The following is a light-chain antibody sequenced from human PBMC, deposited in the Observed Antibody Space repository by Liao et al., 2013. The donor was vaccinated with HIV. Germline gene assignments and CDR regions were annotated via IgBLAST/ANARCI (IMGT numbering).Light chain of an antibody. CDR3: QSADSRGTYV. CDR1: ALPKQY. V-gene: IGLV3-25*03. J-gene: IGLJ1*01. CDR2: KDS. Sequence: SYELTQPPSVSVSPGQTARITCSGDALPKQYAYWYQQKPGQAPVLVIYKDSERPSGIPERFSGSSSGTTVTLTISGVKAEDEADYYCQSADSRGTYVFGTGTKVTVL.